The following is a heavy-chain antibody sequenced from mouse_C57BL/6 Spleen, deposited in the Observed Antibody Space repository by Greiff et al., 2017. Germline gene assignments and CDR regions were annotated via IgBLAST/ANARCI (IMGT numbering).Heavy chain of an antibody. V-gene: IGHV6-6*01. J-gene: IGHJ3*01. CDR3: TRFDYDGAWFAY. CDR1: GFTFSDAW. CDR2: IRNKANNHAT. D-gene: IGHD2-4*01. Sequence: LQQSGGGLVQPGGSMKLSCAASGFTFSDAWMDWVRQSPEKGLEWVAEIRNKANNHATYYAESVKGRFTISRDDSKSSVYLQMNSLRAEDTGIYYCTRFDYDGAWFAYWGQGTLVTVSA.